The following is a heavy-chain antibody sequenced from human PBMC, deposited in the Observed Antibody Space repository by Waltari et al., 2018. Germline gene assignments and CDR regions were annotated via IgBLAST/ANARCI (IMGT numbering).Heavy chain of an antibody. Sequence: QVQLVQSGAEVKKPGASVKVSCKTSGFTFTSYGISWVRQAPGQGVEWMGWISAYNGNTNSAQKLQGRVTMTTDTSTSTAYMELRSLRSDDTAVYYCARDKSVYSYQPIDYWGQGTLVTVSS. CDR2: ISAYNGNT. CDR1: GFTFTSYG. J-gene: IGHJ4*02. D-gene: IGHD6-13*01. V-gene: IGHV1-18*01. CDR3: ARDKSVYSYQPIDY.